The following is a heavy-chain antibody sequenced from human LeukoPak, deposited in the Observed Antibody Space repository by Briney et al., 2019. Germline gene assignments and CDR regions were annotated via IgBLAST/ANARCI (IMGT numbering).Heavy chain of an antibody. CDR3: ASSPAYSSSWYAIDT. Sequence: GGSLRLSCAASGVIFSNYDMHWVRQAAGKGLEWVSGIGTAGDTYYLGSVKGRFTISRGNAKNSLYLHMNSLSAGDTAMYYCASSPAYSSSWYAIDTWGQGTLVTVSS. V-gene: IGHV3-13*01. CDR1: GVIFSNYD. CDR2: IGTAGDT. J-gene: IGHJ5*02. D-gene: IGHD6-13*01.